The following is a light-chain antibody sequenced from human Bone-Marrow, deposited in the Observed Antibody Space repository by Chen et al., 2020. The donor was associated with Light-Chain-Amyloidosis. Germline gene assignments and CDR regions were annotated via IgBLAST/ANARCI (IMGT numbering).Light chain of an antibody. V-gene: IGLV2-23*02. Sequence: QSALTQPASVSGSPGQSITISCTGTSSDVGSYNLVSWYQQHPGKAPTFMIYEVNKRPSGVSNRFSGSKSGNTASLTISGLQAEDEADYYCCSYAGSSTLVFGGGTKVTVL. J-gene: IGLJ3*02. CDR1: SSDVGSYNL. CDR3: CSYAGSSTLV. CDR2: EVN.